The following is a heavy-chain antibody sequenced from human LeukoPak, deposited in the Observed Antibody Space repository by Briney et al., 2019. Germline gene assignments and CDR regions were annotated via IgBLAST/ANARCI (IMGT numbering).Heavy chain of an antibody. J-gene: IGHJ4*02. CDR1: GGSFSGYY. V-gene: IGHV4-34*01. CDR2: INHSGST. CDR3: ARGPFDY. Sequence: KPSETLSLTCAVYGGSFSGYYWNWIRQPPGKGLEWIGEINHSGSTNYNPSLKSRVTISVDTSKNQFSLRLISVTAADTAVYYCARGPFDYWGQGTPVTVSS.